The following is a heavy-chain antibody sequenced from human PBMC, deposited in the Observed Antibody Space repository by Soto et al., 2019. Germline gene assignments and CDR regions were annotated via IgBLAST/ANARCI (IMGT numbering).Heavy chain of an antibody. D-gene: IGHD3-10*01. V-gene: IGHV1-18*01. Sequence: QVQSVQSGAEVKKPGASVKVSCKTSGYIFHNYGISWVRQAPGQGLEWMGWISDYNGNTKYAQKFQGRVTMATDTSTRTAYMELRSLRSDDTAVYYCAREGYYSGSESYSPPRYYGMDVWGQGTTVTVSS. CDR3: AREGYYSGSESYSPPRYYGMDV. J-gene: IGHJ6*02. CDR1: GYIFHNYG. CDR2: ISDYNGNT.